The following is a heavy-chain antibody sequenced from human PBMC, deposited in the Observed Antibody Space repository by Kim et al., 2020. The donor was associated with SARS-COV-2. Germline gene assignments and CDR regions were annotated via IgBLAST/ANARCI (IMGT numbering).Heavy chain of an antibody. Sequence: GGSLRLSCAASGFTFSSYAMHWVRQAPGKGLEWVAVISYDGSNKYYADSVKGRFTISRDNSKNTLYLQMNSLRAEDTAVYYCARPVEVDIVATNGWFDPWGQGTLVTVSS. J-gene: IGHJ5*02. CDR3: ARPVEVDIVATNGWFDP. D-gene: IGHD5-12*01. CDR1: GFTFSSYA. V-gene: IGHV3-30*04. CDR2: ISYDGSNK.